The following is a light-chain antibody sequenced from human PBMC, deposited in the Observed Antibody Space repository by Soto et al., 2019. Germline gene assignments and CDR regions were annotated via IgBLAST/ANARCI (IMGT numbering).Light chain of an antibody. V-gene: IGKV1-6*01. J-gene: IGKJ1*01. CDR3: LQDYNYPWT. Sequence: AIQMTQSPSSLSASVGDRVTITCRASQGIRNDLGWYQQKPGKAPKLLIYAASSLQSGVPSSISGSGSGTDFTLTISSLQPEDFSTYYCLQDYNYPWTFGQGTKVEIK. CDR2: AAS. CDR1: QGIRND.